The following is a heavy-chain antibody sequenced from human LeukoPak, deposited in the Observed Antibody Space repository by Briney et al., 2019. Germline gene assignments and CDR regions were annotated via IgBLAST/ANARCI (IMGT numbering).Heavy chain of an antibody. CDR2: ISSSSSYI. D-gene: IGHD6-6*01. CDR1: GFTFSSYS. CDR3: ARVLLMLGELVPFDY. J-gene: IGHJ4*02. V-gene: IGHV3-21*01. Sequence: PGGSLRLSCAASGFTFSSYSMNWVRQAPGKGLEWVSSISSSSSYIYYADSVKGRFTISRDNAKNSLYLQMNSLRAEDTAVYYCARVLLMLGELVPFDYCGQGTLVTVSS.